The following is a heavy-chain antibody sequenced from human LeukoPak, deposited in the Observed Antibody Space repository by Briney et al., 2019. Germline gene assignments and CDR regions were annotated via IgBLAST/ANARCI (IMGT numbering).Heavy chain of an antibody. CDR3: ARDQYYDFWSGFEYYYYYMDV. V-gene: IGHV3-64*01. CDR2: ISSNGGST. J-gene: IGHJ6*03. D-gene: IGHD3-3*01. CDR1: GFTFSNHG. Sequence: GGSLRLSCAASGFTFSNHGMHWVRQAPGKGLEYVSGISSNGGSTYYGNSVKGRFTISRDNAKNTLYLEMGSLRAEDTAVYYCARDQYYDFWSGFEYYYYYMDVWGKGTTVTVSS.